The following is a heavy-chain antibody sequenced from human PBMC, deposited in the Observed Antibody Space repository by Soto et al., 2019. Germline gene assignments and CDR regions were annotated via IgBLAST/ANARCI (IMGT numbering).Heavy chain of an antibody. Sequence: ASVKVSCKASGGTFSSYAISWVRQAPGQGLEWMGGIIPIFGTANYAQKFQGWVTMTGAISTSTAYMELSSLRSEDTAVYYCAATTYCSSTSCYDSRMDVWGKGTTVTVSS. V-gene: IGHV1-69*06. CDR3: AATTYCSSTSCYDSRMDV. CDR2: IIPIFGTA. D-gene: IGHD2-2*01. CDR1: GGTFSSYA. J-gene: IGHJ6*04.